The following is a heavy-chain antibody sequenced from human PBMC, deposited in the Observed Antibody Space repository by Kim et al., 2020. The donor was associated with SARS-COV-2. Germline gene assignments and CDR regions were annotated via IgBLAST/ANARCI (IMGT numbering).Heavy chain of an antibody. Sequence: GGSLRLSCAASGFTFSSYSMNWVRQAPGKGLEWVSSISSSSSYIYYADSVKGRFTISRDNAKNSLYLQMNSLRAEDTAVYYCAREEVLRYFGDRYGMDVWGQGTTVTVSS. CDR1: GFTFSSYS. CDR3: AREEVLRYFGDRYGMDV. J-gene: IGHJ6*02. CDR2: ISSSSSYI. V-gene: IGHV3-21*01. D-gene: IGHD3-9*01.